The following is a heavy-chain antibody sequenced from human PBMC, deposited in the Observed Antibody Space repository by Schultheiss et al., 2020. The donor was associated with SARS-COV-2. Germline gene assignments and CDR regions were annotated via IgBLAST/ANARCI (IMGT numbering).Heavy chain of an antibody. J-gene: IGHJ6*02. D-gene: IGHD3-3*01. Sequence: SQTLSLTCTVSGGSISSYYWSWIRQPAGKGLEWIGRIYTSGSTNYNPSLKSRVTMSVDTSKNQFSLKLSSVTAADTAVYYCARAFGGITIFGVVINYYYGMDVWGQGTTVTVSS. CDR2: IYTSGST. V-gene: IGHV4-4*07. CDR3: ARAFGGITIFGVVINYYYGMDV. CDR1: GGSISSYY.